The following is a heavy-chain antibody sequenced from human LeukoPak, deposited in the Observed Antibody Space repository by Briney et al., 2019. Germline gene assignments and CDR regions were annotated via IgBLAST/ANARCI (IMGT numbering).Heavy chain of an antibody. CDR1: GFTFDDYA. Sequence: GGSLRLSCAASGFTFDDYAMHWVRQAPGKGLEWVSLISWDGGSTYYADSAKGRFTISRDNSKNSLYLQMNSLRAEDTALYYCAKVGPRGYYFDYWGQGTLVTVSS. CDR3: AKVGPRGYYFDY. CDR2: ISWDGGST. V-gene: IGHV3-43D*03. J-gene: IGHJ4*02.